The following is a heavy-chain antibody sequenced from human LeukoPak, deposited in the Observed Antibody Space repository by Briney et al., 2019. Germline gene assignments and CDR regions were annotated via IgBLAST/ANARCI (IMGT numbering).Heavy chain of an antibody. CDR3: ARAAGAAGGQYFDY. J-gene: IGHJ4*02. D-gene: IGHD6-13*01. Sequence: PSETLSLTCTVSGGSISTFYWNWIQQPPGKGLEWIGYIYYTGTTNYNPSLTSRVIMSVDTSKNQLSLNLGPVTAADTAVYYCARAAGAAGGQYFDYWGQGTLVTVSS. CDR1: GGSISTFY. CDR2: IYYTGTT. V-gene: IGHV4-59*12.